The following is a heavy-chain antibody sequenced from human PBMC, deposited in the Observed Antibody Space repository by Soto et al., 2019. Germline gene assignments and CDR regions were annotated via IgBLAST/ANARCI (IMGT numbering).Heavy chain of an antibody. CDR1: GGSFSGYY. CDR2: INHSGST. Sequence: PSETLSLTCAVYGGSFSGYYWSWIRQPPGKGLEWIGEINHSGSTNYNPSLKSRVTISVDTSKNQFSLKLSSVTAADTAVYYCARGCYYGSSGYPYFDYWGQGTLVTVSS. CDR3: ARGCYYGSSGYPYFDY. V-gene: IGHV4-34*01. D-gene: IGHD3-22*01. J-gene: IGHJ4*02.